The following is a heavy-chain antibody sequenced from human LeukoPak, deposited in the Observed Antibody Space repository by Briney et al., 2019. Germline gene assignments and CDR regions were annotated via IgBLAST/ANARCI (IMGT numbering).Heavy chain of an antibody. CDR2: ISCSSSTI. D-gene: IGHD2-2*01. V-gene: IGHV3-48*01. CDR3: APRYCSSTSCYAFAFDI. Sequence: GGSLRLSCAASGFTFSSYSMNWVRQAPGKGLEWVSYISCSSSTIYYADSVKGRFTISRANPKIPLYLQMHSLRAADTAVYHCAPRYCSSTSCYAFAFDIWGQGTMVTVSS. CDR1: GFTFSSYS. J-gene: IGHJ3*02.